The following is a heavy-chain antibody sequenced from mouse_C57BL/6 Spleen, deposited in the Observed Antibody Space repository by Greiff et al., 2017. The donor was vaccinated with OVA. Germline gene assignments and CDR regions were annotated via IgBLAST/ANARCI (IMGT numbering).Heavy chain of an antibody. J-gene: IGHJ4*01. CDR1: GFSLTSYG. V-gene: IGHV2-2*01. D-gene: IGHD1-1*01. CDR2: IWRGGST. Sequence: QVQLQQSGPGLVQPSQSLSITCTVSGFSLTSYGVHWVRQSPGKGLEWLGVIWRGGSTDYNAAFISRLSISKDNSKSQVFFKMNSLQADDTAIYYCARNYDGSPYYAMDYWGQGTSVTVSS. CDR3: ARNYDGSPYYAMDY.